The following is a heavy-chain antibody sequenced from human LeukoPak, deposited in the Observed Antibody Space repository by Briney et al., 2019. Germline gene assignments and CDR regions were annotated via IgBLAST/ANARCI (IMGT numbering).Heavy chain of an antibody. V-gene: IGHV1-18*01. D-gene: IGHD3-22*01. J-gene: IGHJ4*02. Sequence: ASVKVSCKASGYTFTSYGISWVRQAPGQGLEWMGWISAYNGNTSYAQKLQGRVTMTTDTSTSTAYMELRSLRSDDTAVYYCARVDRYYDSSGYYYVDYWGQGTLVTVSS. CDR2: ISAYNGNT. CDR1: GYTFTSYG. CDR3: ARVDRYYDSSGYYYVDY.